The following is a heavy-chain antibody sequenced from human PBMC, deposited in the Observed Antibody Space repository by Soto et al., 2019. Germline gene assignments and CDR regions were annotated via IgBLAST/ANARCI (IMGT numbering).Heavy chain of an antibody. CDR3: ARVGGDFWSGYPLDY. V-gene: IGHV3-11*06. Sequence: QVQLVESGGGLVKPGGSLRLSCAASGFTFSDYYMSWIRQAPGKGLGWVSYISSSSSYTNYADSVKGRFTISRDNAKNSLYLQMNSLRAEDTAVYYCARVGGDFWSGYPLDYWGQGTLVTVSS. CDR1: GFTFSDYY. D-gene: IGHD3-3*01. CDR2: ISSSSSYT. J-gene: IGHJ4*02.